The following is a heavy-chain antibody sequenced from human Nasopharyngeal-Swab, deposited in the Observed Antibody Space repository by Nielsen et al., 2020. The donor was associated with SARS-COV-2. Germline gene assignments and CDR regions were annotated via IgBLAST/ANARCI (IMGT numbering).Heavy chain of an antibody. CDR1: GASISSSSYS. Sequence: SETLSLTCTVSGASISSSSYSWGWIRQPPRKGLEWIGYIYYSGSTNYNPSLKSRVTISVDTSKNQFSLKLSSVTAADTAVYYCARAKGYYDSSGYYYYYYMDVWGKGTTVTVSS. J-gene: IGHJ6*03. D-gene: IGHD3-22*01. CDR3: ARAKGYYDSSGYYYYYYMDV. CDR2: IYYSGST. V-gene: IGHV4-61*05.